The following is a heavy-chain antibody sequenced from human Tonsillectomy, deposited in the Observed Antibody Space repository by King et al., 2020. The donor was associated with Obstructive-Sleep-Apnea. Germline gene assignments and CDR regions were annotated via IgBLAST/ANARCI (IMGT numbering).Heavy chain of an antibody. J-gene: IGHJ3*02. V-gene: IGHV3-15*01. CDR3: TTAVGATPLYDAFDI. CDR1: GFTFSNAW. Sequence: QLVQSGGGLVKPGGSLRLSCAASGFTFSNAWMSWVRQAPGKGLEWVGRIKSKTDGGTTDYAAPVKGRFTISREDSKNTRYLQMNSLKTEDTAVYYCTTAVGATPLYDAFDIWGQGTMVTVSS. D-gene: IGHD1-26*01. CDR2: IKSKTDGGTT.